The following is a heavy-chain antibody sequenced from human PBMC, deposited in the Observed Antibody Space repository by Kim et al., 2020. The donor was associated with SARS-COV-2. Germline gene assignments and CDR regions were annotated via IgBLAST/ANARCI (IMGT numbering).Heavy chain of an antibody. Sequence: SETLSLTCTVSGGSISSGSYYWSWIRQPAGKGLEWIGRIYTSGSTNYNPSLKSRVTISVDTSKNQFSLKLSSVTAADTSVYYCARDVSDFWSGYLISDYYYYGMDVWGQGTTVTVSS. CDR1: GGSISSGSYY. J-gene: IGHJ6*02. CDR3: ARDVSDFWSGYLISDYYYYGMDV. V-gene: IGHV4-61*02. D-gene: IGHD3-3*01. CDR2: IYTSGST.